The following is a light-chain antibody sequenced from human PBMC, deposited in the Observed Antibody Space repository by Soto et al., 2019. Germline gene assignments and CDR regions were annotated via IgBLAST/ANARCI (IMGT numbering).Light chain of an antibody. Sequence: QSALTPPASVSGSPGQSITISCTGTSSDVGGYNYVSWYQQHPGKAPKLMIYDVSNRPSGVSNRFSGSKSGNTASLTISGLQAEDEADYYCSSYTSSSTPVFGGGTKVTVL. J-gene: IGLJ2*01. V-gene: IGLV2-14*01. CDR3: SSYTSSSTPV. CDR1: SSDVGGYNY. CDR2: DVS.